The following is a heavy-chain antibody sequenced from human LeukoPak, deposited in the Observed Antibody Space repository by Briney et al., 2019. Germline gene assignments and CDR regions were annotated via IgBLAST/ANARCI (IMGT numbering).Heavy chain of an antibody. Sequence: GGSLRLSCVASGFTFNSNWMSWVRQAPGKGLEWVANIKQDGSEKYYVDFVKGRFTISRDNAKNSPSLQMNSLRAEDTAVYYCARDKYYDRYFDSWGQGTLVTVSS. CDR2: IKQDGSEK. CDR1: GFTFNSNW. V-gene: IGHV3-7*01. J-gene: IGHJ4*02. CDR3: ARDKYYDRYFDS. D-gene: IGHD3-22*01.